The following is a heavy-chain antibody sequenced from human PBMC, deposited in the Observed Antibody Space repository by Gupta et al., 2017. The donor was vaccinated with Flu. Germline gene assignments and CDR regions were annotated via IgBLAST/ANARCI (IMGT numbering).Heavy chain of an antibody. Sequence: SWVRQPPGKGLEWIGEISHSGSTNYNPSLKSRVTISVDKSKNQFSLKLTSVTAADTAVYYCAREGVMAWFDPWGQGTLVTVSS. CDR2: ISHSGST. D-gene: IGHD3-16*01. J-gene: IGHJ5*02. CDR3: AREGVMAWFDP. V-gene: IGHV4-4*02.